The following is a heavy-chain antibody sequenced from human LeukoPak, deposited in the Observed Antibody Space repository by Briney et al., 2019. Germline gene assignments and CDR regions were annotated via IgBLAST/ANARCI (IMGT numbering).Heavy chain of an antibody. V-gene: IGHV1-69*04. D-gene: IGHD1-1*01. Sequence: ASVKVSCKASGGTFSSYAISWVRQAPGQGLEWMGRIIPILGIANYAQKFQGRVTITADKSTSTAYMELSSLRSEDTAVYYCARTYNWNDVPYYYYGMDVWGQGTTVTVSS. J-gene: IGHJ6*02. CDR3: ARTYNWNDVPYYYYGMDV. CDR1: GGTFSSYA. CDR2: IIPILGIA.